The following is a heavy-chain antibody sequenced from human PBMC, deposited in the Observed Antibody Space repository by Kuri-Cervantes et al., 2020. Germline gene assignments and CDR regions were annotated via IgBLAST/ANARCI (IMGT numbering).Heavy chain of an antibody. V-gene: IGHV4-39*01. CDR1: GFTFSDYY. CDR2: IYYSGST. CDR3: ARPNPVGTVGG. D-gene: IGHD5-18*01. Sequence: ESLKISCAASGFTFSDYYMSWIRQAPGKGLEWIGSIYYSGSTYYNPSLKSRVTISVDTSKNQFSLKLSSVTAADTAVYYCARPNPVGTVGGWGQGTLVTVSS. J-gene: IGHJ4*02.